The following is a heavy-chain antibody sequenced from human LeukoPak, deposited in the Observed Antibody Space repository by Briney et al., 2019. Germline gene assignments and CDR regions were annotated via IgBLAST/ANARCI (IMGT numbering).Heavy chain of an antibody. CDR3: ARDSIAAGYMDV. CDR1: GGSISSSGYY. D-gene: IGHD6-13*01. Sequence: SSETLSLTCTVSGGSISSSGYYWGWIRQPPGKGLEWIGNIYYVGSTYYNPSLNSRVTISVDTSKNQFSLKLSSVTAADTAVYYCARDSIAAGYMDVWGKGATVTISS. V-gene: IGHV4-39*07. J-gene: IGHJ6*03. CDR2: IYYVGST.